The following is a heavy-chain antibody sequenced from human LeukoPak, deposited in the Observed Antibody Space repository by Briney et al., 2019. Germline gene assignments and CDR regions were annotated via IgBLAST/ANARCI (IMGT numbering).Heavy chain of an antibody. CDR2: IYYSGST. CDR3: ASFYWYDELRRWFDP. J-gene: IGHJ5*02. CDR1: GGSVSSGSYY. D-gene: IGHD1-1*01. V-gene: IGHV4-61*01. Sequence: PSETLSLTCTVSGGSVSSGSYYWSWIRQPPGKGLEWIGYIYYSGSTNYNPSLKSRVTISVDTSKNQFSLKLSSVTAADTAVYYCASFYWYDELRRWFDPWGQGTLVTVSS.